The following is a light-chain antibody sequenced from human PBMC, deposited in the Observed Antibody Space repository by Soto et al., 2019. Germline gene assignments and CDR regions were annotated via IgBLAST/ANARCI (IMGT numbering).Light chain of an antibody. CDR2: EIS. CDR3: SSYTTNKTLL. Sequence: QSALTQPASVSGSPGQSITISCTGTSSDDGAHNFVSWYQQHPGKAPKLIFYEISNRPPGLSDRFSGSKSGTTASLTISGLQAEDEADYFCSSYTTNKTLLFGGGTKLTVL. J-gene: IGLJ2*01. V-gene: IGLV2-14*01. CDR1: SSDDGAHNF.